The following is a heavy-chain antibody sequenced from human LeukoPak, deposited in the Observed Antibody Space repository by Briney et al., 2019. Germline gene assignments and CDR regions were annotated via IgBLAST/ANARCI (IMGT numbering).Heavy chain of an antibody. CDR3: ARLYYDFWTGYQHDAFDI. CDR1: GYTFTSYG. Sequence: GASVKVSCKASGYTFTSYGISWVRQAPGQGLEWMGWISAYNGNTNYAQKLQGRVTMTTDTSTSTAYMELRSLRSDDTAVYYCARLYYDFWTGYQHDAFDIWGQGTMVPVSS. D-gene: IGHD3-3*01. V-gene: IGHV1-18*01. J-gene: IGHJ3*02. CDR2: ISAYNGNT.